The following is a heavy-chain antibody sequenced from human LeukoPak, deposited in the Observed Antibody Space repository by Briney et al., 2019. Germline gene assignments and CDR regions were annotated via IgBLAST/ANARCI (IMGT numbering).Heavy chain of an antibody. CDR2: INTDGSST. D-gene: IGHD1-26*01. V-gene: IGHV3-74*01. CDR3: SRSSVESYGGLIDY. CDR1: GFTFSSYW. J-gene: IGHJ4*02. Sequence: GGSLRLSCAASGFTFSSYWMHWVRQAPGKGLVWVSCINTDGSSTSYADSVKGRFTISRDNAKNTLYLQMNSLRAEDTAVYYCSRSSVESYGGLIDYWGQGTLVTVSS.